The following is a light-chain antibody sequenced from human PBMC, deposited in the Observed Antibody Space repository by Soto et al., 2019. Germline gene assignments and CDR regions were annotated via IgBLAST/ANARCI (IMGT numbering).Light chain of an antibody. CDR1: QSVSSSY. J-gene: IGKJ1*01. CDR3: QEYGSSPRT. CDR2: VAS. V-gene: IGKV3-20*01. Sequence: ENVLTQSPGTLSLSPGDTATLSCRASQSVSSSYLAWYQQKPGQAPRLLIYVASIRATGIPDRFSGSGSGTDYTLTINRLEPEDFAVYYCQEYGSSPRTFGQGTKVENK.